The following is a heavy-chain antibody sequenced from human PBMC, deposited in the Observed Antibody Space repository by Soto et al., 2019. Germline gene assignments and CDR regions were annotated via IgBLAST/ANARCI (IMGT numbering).Heavy chain of an antibody. CDR1: GFTFRSYG. CDR3: AKYMEVLLVYAPYAFDI. Sequence: GSLRLSCAASGFTFRSYGMYWVRQAPGKGLEWVAIISYDGSTKYYAESVKGRFTISRDNSKNTLYLQMNSLRAEDTAVYYCAKYMEVLLVYAPYAFDICGQGTMVTVSS. D-gene: IGHD2-8*01. V-gene: IGHV3-30*18. J-gene: IGHJ3*02. CDR2: ISYDGSTK.